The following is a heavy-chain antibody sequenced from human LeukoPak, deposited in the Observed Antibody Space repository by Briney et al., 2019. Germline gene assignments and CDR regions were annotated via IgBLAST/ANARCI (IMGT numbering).Heavy chain of an antibody. D-gene: IGHD2-2*01. CDR3: AKGWDTSWFGFDY. CDR2: INTNTGNP. CDR1: GYTFTNFP. V-gene: IGHV7-4-1*01. J-gene: IGHJ4*02. Sequence: GASVKVSCKASGYTFTNFPMNWVRQAPGQGLEWMGWINTNTGNPTYAQDFRGRFVFSLDTSVSTAYLQIDSLKTEDTAVYYCAKGWDTSWFGFDYWGQGTLVTVSS.